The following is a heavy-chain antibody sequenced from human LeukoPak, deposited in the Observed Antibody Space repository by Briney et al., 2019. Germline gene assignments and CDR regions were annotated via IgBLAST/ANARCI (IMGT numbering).Heavy chain of an antibody. CDR2: IFGSGGSA. J-gene: IGHJ4*02. Sequence: GGSLRLSCTASGFTFNNYAMYWVRQAPRKGLEWVAGIFGSGGSAHYGDSVKGRFTISRDNSKNTVYLQMDSLRGEDTALYYCTKTTTGYSSGQYPGWPADHWGQGALVTVSS. CDR1: GFTFNNYA. CDR3: TKTTTGYSSGQYPGWPADH. V-gene: IGHV3-23*01. D-gene: IGHD3-22*01.